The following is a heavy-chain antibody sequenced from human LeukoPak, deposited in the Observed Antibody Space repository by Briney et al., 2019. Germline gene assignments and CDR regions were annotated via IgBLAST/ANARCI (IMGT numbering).Heavy chain of an antibody. D-gene: IGHD6-6*01. CDR2: IYTSGST. CDR1: GGSISSYY. CDR3: ARWGSIAVARFDY. Sequence: SETLSLTCTVSGGSISSYYWSWIRQPPGKGLEWIGYIYTSGSTNYNPSLKSRVTISVDTSKNQSSLKLSSVTAADTAVYYCARWGSIAVARFDYWGQGTLVTVSS. J-gene: IGHJ4*02. V-gene: IGHV4-4*09.